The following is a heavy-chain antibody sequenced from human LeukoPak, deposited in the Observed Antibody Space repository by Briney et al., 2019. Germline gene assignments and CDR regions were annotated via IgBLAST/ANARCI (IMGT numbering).Heavy chain of an antibody. CDR3: ARQADSSLYYYFDN. CDR1: GGSISGYY. CDR2: VYYSGTT. D-gene: IGHD6-13*01. Sequence: SSETLSLTCTVPGGSISGYYWSWIRQPPGKGLEWIGCVYYSGTTNYNPSLKSRVTISLDTSRNQFSLKLSSVTAADTAVYYCARQADSSLYYYFDNWGQGTLVTVSS. V-gene: IGHV4-59*08. J-gene: IGHJ4*02.